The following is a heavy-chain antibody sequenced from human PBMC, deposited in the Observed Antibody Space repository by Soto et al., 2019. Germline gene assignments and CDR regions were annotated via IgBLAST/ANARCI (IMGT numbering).Heavy chain of an antibody. CDR3: ARSWSGPYSYGYGGRLSAPFDY. CDR1: GGSFSGYY. Sequence: SETLSLTCAVYGGSFSGYYWSWIRQPPGKGLEWIGEINHSGSTIYNPSLKSRVTISVDTSKNQFSLKLSSVTAADTAVYYCARSWSGPYSYGYGGRLSAPFDYWGQGTLVTVSS. D-gene: IGHD5-18*01. J-gene: IGHJ4*02. CDR2: INHSGST. V-gene: IGHV4-34*01.